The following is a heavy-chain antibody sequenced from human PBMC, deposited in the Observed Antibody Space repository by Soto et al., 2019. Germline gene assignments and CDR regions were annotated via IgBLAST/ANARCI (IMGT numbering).Heavy chain of an antibody. V-gene: IGHV4-39*01. CDR1: GVSITSSSYY. CDR3: ARHALTYYDFWSGYQTPGLFDY. J-gene: IGHJ4*02. Sequence: SSETLSLTCTVSGVSITSSSYYWGWIRQPPGKLLEWIGSIYYSGSTYYNPSLKSRVTISVDTSKNQFSLKLSSVTAADTAVYYCARHALTYYDFWSGYQTPGLFDYWGQGTLVTVSS. CDR2: IYYSGST. D-gene: IGHD3-3*01.